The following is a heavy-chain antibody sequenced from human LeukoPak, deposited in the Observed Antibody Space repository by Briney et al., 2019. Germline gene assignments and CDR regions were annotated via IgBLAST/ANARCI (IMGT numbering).Heavy chain of an antibody. CDR2: IYYSGTT. J-gene: IGHJ4*02. V-gene: IGHV4-59*12. CDR3: ARADRQLVYY. Sequence: SETLSLTCTVTGGSISGYYWSWIRQSPGKGLEWIGFIYYSGTTNYNPSLKSRVTVSVDKSKNQFSLKLSSVTAADTAVYYCARADRQLVYYWGQGTLVTVSS. CDR1: GGSISGYY. D-gene: IGHD6-13*01.